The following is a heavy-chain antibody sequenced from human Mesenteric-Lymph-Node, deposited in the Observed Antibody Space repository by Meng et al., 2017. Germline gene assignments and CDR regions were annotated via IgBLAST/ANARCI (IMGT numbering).Heavy chain of an antibody. D-gene: IGHD5-24*01. CDR1: GYTFTGYY. CDR2: INPNSGGT. J-gene: IGHJ3*02. Sequence: ASVKVSCKASGYTFTGYYMHWVRQAPGQGLEWMGRINPNSGGTNYAQKFQGRVTMTRDTSISTAYMELSRLRSDDTAVYYCARVEMATITGAFDIWGQGTMVTVSS. V-gene: IGHV1-2*06. CDR3: ARVEMATITGAFDI.